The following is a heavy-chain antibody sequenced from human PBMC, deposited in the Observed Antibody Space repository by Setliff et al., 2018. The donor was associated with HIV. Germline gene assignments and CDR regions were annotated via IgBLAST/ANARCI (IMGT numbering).Heavy chain of an antibody. CDR1: GASIRGHY. Sequence: VTLSLTCSVSGASIRGHYWSWIRQSPGKGLEWIGNIYYSGDTNYNPSFKSRVTISVDTSKNQFSLRVNSVTAADTAVYYCARSLVPSGYYYGRHAFDIWGQGTKVTVSS. CDR2: IYYSGDT. CDR3: ARSLVPSGYYYGRHAFDI. V-gene: IGHV4-59*08. D-gene: IGHD3-22*01. J-gene: IGHJ3*02.